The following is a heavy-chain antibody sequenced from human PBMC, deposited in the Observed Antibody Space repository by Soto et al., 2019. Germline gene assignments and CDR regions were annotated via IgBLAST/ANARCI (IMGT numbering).Heavy chain of an antibody. CDR1: GFTFTNHG. J-gene: IGHJ4*02. D-gene: IGHD5-12*01. Sequence: QMQLVESGGGVVQPGMSLRLSCGVSGFTFTNHGIHCVRQVPGKGLEWVADISYNGIDKWYGDSVNGRVTISRDNFGDTAYLQMNGLISEDAALYYCASGEGRNGNDTRFDYWGQGTLVTVSS. CDR2: ISYNGIDK. V-gene: IGHV3-30*03. CDR3: ASGEGRNGNDTRFDY.